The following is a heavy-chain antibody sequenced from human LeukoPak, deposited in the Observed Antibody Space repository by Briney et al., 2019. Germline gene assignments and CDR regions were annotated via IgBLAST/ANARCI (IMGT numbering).Heavy chain of an antibody. CDR3: TTGGYSGYDFNP. J-gene: IGHJ3*01. D-gene: IGHD5-12*01. CDR1: GFSFSNAW. Sequence: GGSLRLSCVDSGFSFSNAWMSWVRQAPGKGLEWVGRIKSKTDGGTTEYAAPEKDRFTISRDDSKNTLYLQMNSLKTEETAVYCCTTGGYSGYDFNPGGEATMVTVSS. V-gene: IGHV3-15*01. CDR2: IKSKTDGGTT.